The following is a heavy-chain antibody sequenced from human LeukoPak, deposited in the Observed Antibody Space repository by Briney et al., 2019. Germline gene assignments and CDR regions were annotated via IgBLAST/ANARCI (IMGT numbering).Heavy chain of an antibody. D-gene: IGHD5-12*01. V-gene: IGHV3-7*01. Sequence: GGSLRLSCAASGFTFSSYWMSWVRQAPGKGLEWVANIRQDGSEKYYVDSVKGRFTISRDNAKNSLYLQMNSLRAEDTAVYYCASPRGYGYYFDYWGQGTLVTVSS. J-gene: IGHJ4*02. CDR1: GFTFSSYW. CDR2: IRQDGSEK. CDR3: ASPRGYGYYFDY.